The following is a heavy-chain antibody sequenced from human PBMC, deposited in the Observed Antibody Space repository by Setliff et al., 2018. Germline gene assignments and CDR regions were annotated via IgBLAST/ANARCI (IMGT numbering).Heavy chain of an antibody. CDR3: ARLSCSSNSCPFDY. V-gene: IGHV4-39*06. Sequence: SETLSLTCSVSDGSTTSGSYYWGWIRQPPGKGLEWIGSVYYSGTTYYNPSLKSRLSMSVDTSKNQFTLKVISVTAADTAVYYCARLSCSSNSCPFDYWGQGTLVTVSS. J-gene: IGHJ4*02. CDR2: VYYSGTT. CDR1: DGSTTSGSYY. D-gene: IGHD2-2*01.